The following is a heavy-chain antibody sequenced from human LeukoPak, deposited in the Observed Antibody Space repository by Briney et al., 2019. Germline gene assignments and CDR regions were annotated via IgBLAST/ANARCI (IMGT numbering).Heavy chain of an antibody. CDR3: ARYQLLPSATPYYYYGMDV. CDR2: IIPIFGTA. V-gene: IGHV1-69*01. J-gene: IGHJ6*04. Sequence: SVKVSCKASGGTFSSYAISWVRQAPGQGLEWMGGIIPIFGTANYAQKFQGRVTITADESTSTAYMELSSLRSGDTAVYYCARYQLLPSATPYYYYGMDVWGKGTTVTVSS. D-gene: IGHD2-2*01. CDR1: GGTFSSYA.